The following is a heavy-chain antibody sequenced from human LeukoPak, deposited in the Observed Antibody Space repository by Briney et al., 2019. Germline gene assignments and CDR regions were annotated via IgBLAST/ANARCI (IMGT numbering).Heavy chain of an antibody. CDR2: INPSGGTT. V-gene: IGHV1-46*01. D-gene: IGHD3-3*01. J-gene: IGHJ4*02. CDR1: GYSFTSNY. Sequence: ASVKVSCKASGYSFTSNYMHWVRQAPGQGLEWMGIINPSGGTTTNAQKFQDRVTMTRDTSTSTVYMDLRSLRSEDTAAYYCARGGDFWSGYFETPFDYWGQGTLVTVSS. CDR3: ARGGDFWSGYFETPFDY.